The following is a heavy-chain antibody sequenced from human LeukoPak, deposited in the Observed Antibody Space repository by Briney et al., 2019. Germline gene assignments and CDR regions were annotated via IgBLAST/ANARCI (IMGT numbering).Heavy chain of an antibody. CDR2: ISSSSSTI. CDR1: GFTFSSYS. CDR3: ARFSTTVTFSVLWYFDL. D-gene: IGHD4-17*01. J-gene: IGHJ2*01. Sequence: GGSLRLSCAASGFTFSSYSMNWVRQAPGKGLEWVSYISSSSSTIYYADSVKGRFTISRDNAKNSLYLQMNSLRAEDTAVYYCARFSTTVTFSVLWYFDLWGRGTLVTVSS. V-gene: IGHV3-48*04.